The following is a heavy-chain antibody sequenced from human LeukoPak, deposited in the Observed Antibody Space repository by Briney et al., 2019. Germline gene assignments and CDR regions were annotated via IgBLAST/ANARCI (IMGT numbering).Heavy chain of an antibody. D-gene: IGHD3-22*01. Sequence: APVKVSCKASGYTFTSYGISWGRQAPGQGLEWMGWISAYNGNTNYAQKLQGRVTMTTDTATSTAYTELRSLRSDDTAVYYCASDQYCYDSSGSPPFDYWGQGTLVTVSS. V-gene: IGHV1-18*01. J-gene: IGHJ4*02. CDR1: GYTFTSYG. CDR3: ASDQYCYDSSGSPPFDY. CDR2: ISAYNGNT.